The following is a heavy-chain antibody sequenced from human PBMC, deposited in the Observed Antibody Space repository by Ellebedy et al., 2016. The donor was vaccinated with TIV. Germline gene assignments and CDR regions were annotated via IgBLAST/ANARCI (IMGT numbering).Heavy chain of an antibody. CDR1: GFTFSSYA. D-gene: IGHD3-10*01. CDR2: ISGSGVYT. J-gene: IGHJ4*02. Sequence: GESLKISCIASGFTFSSYAMSWVRQAPGKGLEWVSGISGSGVYTYYADSVKGRFTISRDNSKNTLYLQMNSLSAEDTAVYFCAKVIPYYGSGSYHSYYFDYWGQGTLVTVSS. V-gene: IGHV3-23*01. CDR3: AKVIPYYGSGSYHSYYFDY.